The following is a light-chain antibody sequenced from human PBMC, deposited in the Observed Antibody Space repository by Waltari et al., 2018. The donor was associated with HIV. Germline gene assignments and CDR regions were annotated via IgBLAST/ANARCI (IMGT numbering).Light chain of an antibody. CDR2: KAS. CDR3: QQYNSDFYT. J-gene: IGKJ2*01. V-gene: IGKV1-5*03. CDR1: QNVDSW. Sequence: IQLTQSPSILSASVGDRVTIPCRASQNVDSWLAWYQQRPGRAPKLLIYKASTLEYGVPASFSGSGSGTDFSLTINGLHPDDFATYFCQQYNSDFYTFGQGTRLDLK.